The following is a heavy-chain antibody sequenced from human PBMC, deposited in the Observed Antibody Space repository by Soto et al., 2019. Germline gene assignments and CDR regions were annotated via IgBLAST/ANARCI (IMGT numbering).Heavy chain of an antibody. Sequence: SETLSLTCTVSGGSVSSGSYYWSWIRQPPGKGLEWIGYIYYSGSTNYNPSLKSRVTISVDTSKNQFSLKLSSVTAVYTAVYYLARDYSSIFFFYFRLDVSSHGPTFTVS. CDR2: IYYSGST. CDR3: ARDYSSIFFFYFRLDV. V-gene: IGHV4-61*01. J-gene: IGHJ6*02. CDR1: GGSVSSGSYY. D-gene: IGHD6-13*01.